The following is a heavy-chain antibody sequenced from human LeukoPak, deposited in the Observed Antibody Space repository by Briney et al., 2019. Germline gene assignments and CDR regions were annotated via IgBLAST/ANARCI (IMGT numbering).Heavy chain of an antibody. V-gene: IGHV4-34*01. Sequence: SETLSLTCAVYGGSFSGYYWSWIRQPPGKGLEWIGEINHSGSTNYNPSLKSRVTISVDTSKNQFSLKLSSVTAADTAVYYCARGPNRYCSGGSCYLDYWGQGTLVTVS. CDR2: INHSGST. CDR1: GGSFSGYY. CDR3: ARGPNRYCSGGSCYLDY. D-gene: IGHD2-15*01. J-gene: IGHJ4*02.